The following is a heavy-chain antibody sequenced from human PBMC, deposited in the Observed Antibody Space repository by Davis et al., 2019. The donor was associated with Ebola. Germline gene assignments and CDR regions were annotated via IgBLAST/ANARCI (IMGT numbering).Heavy chain of an antibody. V-gene: IGHV1-3*01. CDR1: GYSLPTSE. D-gene: IGHD6-19*01. CDR2: INAGNGDT. Sequence: AASVKVSCKASGYSLPTSEMHWVRQAPGQGLEWMGGINAGNGDTEYSQGFQGRLTITRDTSANTAFMELNSLRSEETAVYFCARLHGVAGTGGFDYRGQGTRVTVSS. CDR3: ARLHGVAGTGGFDY. J-gene: IGHJ4*02.